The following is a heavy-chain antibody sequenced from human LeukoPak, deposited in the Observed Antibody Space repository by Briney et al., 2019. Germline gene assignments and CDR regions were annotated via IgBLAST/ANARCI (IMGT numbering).Heavy chain of an antibody. CDR2: IFYTGST. CDR1: GASVSSGSDY. J-gene: IGHJ6*02. D-gene: IGHD2-15*01. Sequence: NPSETLSLTCIVSGASVSSGSDYWTWVRQPPGKGLEWIGYIFYTGSTNYNPSLKSRVTISVDTSKNQFSLRLRSVTAADTAVYYCGREPCSGGSCRFVDVWGQGTTVTLSS. CDR3: GREPCSGGSCRFVDV. V-gene: IGHV4-61*01.